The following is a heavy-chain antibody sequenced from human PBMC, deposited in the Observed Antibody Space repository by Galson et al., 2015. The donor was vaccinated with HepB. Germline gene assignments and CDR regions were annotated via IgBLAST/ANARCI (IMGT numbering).Heavy chain of an antibody. CDR3: ARAGALSLGAPPFDY. Sequence: SLRLSCAASGFTFSSYCMSWVRQAPGKGLEWVANIKQVGSETYYVDSVKGRFTISRDNAKNSLYLQMNSLRAEDTAVYYCARAGALSLGAPPFDYWVQGSLVTVSP. CDR2: IKQVGSET. D-gene: IGHD3-16*02. J-gene: IGHJ4*02. CDR1: GFTFSSYC. V-gene: IGHV3-7*03.